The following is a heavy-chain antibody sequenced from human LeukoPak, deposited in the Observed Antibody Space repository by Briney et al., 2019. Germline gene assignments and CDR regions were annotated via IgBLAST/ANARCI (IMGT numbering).Heavy chain of an antibody. CDR3: ARAHSSSWDYYYYMDV. V-gene: IGHV1-2*02. CDR2: INPNSGGT. Sequence: ASVKVSCKASGYTFTCYYMHWVRQAPGQGLEWMGWINPNSGGTNYAQKFQGRVTMTRDTSISTAYMELSRLRSDDTAVYYCARAHSSSWDYYYYMDVWGKGTTVTVSS. CDR1: GYTFTCYY. J-gene: IGHJ6*03. D-gene: IGHD6-13*01.